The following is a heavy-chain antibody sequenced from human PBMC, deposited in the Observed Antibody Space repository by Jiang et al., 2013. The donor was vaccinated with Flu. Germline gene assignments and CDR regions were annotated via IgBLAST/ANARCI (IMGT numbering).Heavy chain of an antibody. CDR1: GDSISGSSYY. CDR2: IYYSGTT. Sequence: GSGLVKPSETLSLTCTVSGDSISGSSYYWGWIRQPPGKGLEWIGNIYYSGTTYYKPSLKSRVTISIDTSRDQFSLKLTSVTAADTAVYYCARLLYSSSWVSYGTYYYYYGVDVWGQGTAVTVSS. J-gene: IGHJ6*02. CDR3: ARLLYSSSWVSYGTYYYYYGVDV. V-gene: IGHV4-39*07. D-gene: IGHD6-13*01.